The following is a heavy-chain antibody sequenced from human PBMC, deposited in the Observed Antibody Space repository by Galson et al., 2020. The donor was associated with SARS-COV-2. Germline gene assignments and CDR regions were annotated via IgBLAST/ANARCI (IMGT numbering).Heavy chain of an antibody. V-gene: IGHV3-30*18. J-gene: IGHJ4*02. Sequence: GESLKISCAASGFTFSSYSMHWVRQAPGKGLEWVTIISFDGSDQFYADSVKGRFTISRDNSKNTLYLQMNSLGAEDTALYYCAKDHCSSSSCDLDSWGQGTLVTVSS. CDR1: GFTFSSYS. D-gene: IGHD2-2*01. CDR2: ISFDGSDQ. CDR3: AKDHCSSSSCDLDS.